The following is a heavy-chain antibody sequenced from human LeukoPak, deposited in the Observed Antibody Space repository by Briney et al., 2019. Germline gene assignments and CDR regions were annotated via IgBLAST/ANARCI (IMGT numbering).Heavy chain of an antibody. V-gene: IGHV4-34*01. Sequence: SETLSLTCGVPGGSFSGYYWSWIRQPPGKGLEWIGEISDSGRTGYKSSLKSRVTILEDTSKNQFSLKLSSVTAADTAVYYCARHIKGGYKAFDYWGQGTLVTVSS. CDR1: GGSFSGYY. CDR3: ARHIKGGYKAFDY. CDR2: ISDSGRT. D-gene: IGHD3-22*01. J-gene: IGHJ4*02.